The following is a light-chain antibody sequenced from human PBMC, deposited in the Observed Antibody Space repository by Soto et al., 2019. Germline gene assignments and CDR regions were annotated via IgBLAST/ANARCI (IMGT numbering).Light chain of an antibody. V-gene: IGKV3-11*01. J-gene: IGKJ4*01. CDR1: QSVSSN. CDR2: DAS. CDR3: QQSHDWPLT. Sequence: EIVLTQSPATLSLSPGERATLSCRASQSVSSNLAWYQQKPGQAPRLLIYDASNRATGIPVRFSGSGSGTDFTLTISSLEPEDFAVYYCQQSHDWPLTFGGGTKVEIK.